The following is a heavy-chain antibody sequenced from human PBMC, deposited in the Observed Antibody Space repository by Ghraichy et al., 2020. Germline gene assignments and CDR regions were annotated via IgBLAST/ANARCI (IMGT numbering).Heavy chain of an antibody. V-gene: IGHV3-7*03. J-gene: IGHJ4*02. CDR2: IKQDGSDK. CDR3: AREPLGIDY. D-gene: IGHD7-27*01. CDR1: GFTLSSYW. Sequence: AGSLRLSCAASGFTLSSYWMSWVRQAPGKGLEWVANIKQDGSDKYYVDSVKGRFTISRDNAKNSLSLQMNSLRAEDTAVYYCAREPLGIDYWGQGTLVTVSS.